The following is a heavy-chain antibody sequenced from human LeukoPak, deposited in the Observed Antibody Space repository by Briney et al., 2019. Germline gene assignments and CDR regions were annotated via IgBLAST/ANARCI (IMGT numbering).Heavy chain of an antibody. CDR1: GITLSNYG. J-gene: IGHJ4*02. CDR3: ARDAGRPGGYSYGYYFDY. Sequence: GGSLRLSCAVSGITLSNYGMSWVRQAPGKGLQWVAGISDRGGSTNYADSVKGRFTISRDNSKNTLYLQMNSLRAEDTAVYYCARDAGRPGGYSYGYYFDYWGQGTLVTVSS. V-gene: IGHV3-23*01. D-gene: IGHD5-18*01. CDR2: ISDRGGST.